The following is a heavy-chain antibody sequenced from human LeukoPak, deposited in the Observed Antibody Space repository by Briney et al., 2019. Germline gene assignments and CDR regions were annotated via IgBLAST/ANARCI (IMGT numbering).Heavy chain of an antibody. CDR1: GFTFSSYE. J-gene: IGHJ6*02. Sequence: GGSLRLSCAASGFTFSSYEMSWVRQAPGKGLEWVSYISSSGSTIYYADSVKGRFTISRDNAKNSLYLQMNSLRAEDTAVYYCARARVWFHGDYDGDGMDVWGQGTTVTVSS. CDR3: ARARVWFHGDYDGDGMDV. V-gene: IGHV3-48*03. CDR2: ISSSGSTI. D-gene: IGHD4-17*01.